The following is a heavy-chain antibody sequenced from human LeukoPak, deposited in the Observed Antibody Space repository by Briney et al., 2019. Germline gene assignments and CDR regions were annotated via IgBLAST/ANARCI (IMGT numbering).Heavy chain of an antibody. CDR1: GGTFSSYA. D-gene: IGHD3-10*01. CDR3: ARDDSAMVRGVHFDY. J-gene: IGHJ4*02. Sequence: ASVKVSCKASGGTFSSYAISWVRQAPGQGLEWMGGIIPIFGTANYAQKFQGRVTITTDESTSTAYMELSSLRSEDTAVYYCARDDSAMVRGVHFDYWGQGTLVTVSS. CDR2: IIPIFGTA. V-gene: IGHV1-69*05.